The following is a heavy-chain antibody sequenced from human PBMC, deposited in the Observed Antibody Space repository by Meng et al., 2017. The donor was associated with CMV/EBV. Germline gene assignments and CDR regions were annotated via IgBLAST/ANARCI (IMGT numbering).Heavy chain of an antibody. J-gene: IGHJ5*02. Sequence: QVQLQESGPGLVKPSETLSLTCPVSGDSISSCCWSWSRQPPGKGLEWIWRIYTSVSTNYNPSLKSRVTMSVDTAKNQFSLKLSSVTAADTAVYYCARSMVVAGDWFDPWGQGTLVTVSS. V-gene: IGHV4-4*07. CDR2: IYTSVST. D-gene: IGHD2-15*01. CDR3: ARSMVVAGDWFDP. CDR1: GDSISSCC.